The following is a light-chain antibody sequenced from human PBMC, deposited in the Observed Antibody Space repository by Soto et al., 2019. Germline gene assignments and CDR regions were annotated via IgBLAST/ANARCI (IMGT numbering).Light chain of an antibody. CDR1: QTISRSF. CDR3: QQYYDTGT. V-gene: IGKV3-20*01. J-gene: IGKJ1*01. CDR2: GTS. Sequence: EIVLTQSPGTLSLSPGERATLSCRASQTISRSFLAWYQQRPGPAPRLLISGTSNRATGIPDRFSGSGSGTDFTLTISGLEPEDFAVYYCQQYYDTGTFGQGTRVEIK.